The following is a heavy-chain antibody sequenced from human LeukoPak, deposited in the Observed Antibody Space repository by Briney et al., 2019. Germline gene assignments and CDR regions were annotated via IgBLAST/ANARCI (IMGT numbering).Heavy chain of an antibody. CDR3: AKGRYYYDYVDY. J-gene: IGHJ4*02. D-gene: IGHD3-22*01. Sequence: GGSLRLSCAASGFTFSSYGMHWVRQAPGKGLEWVAFIRYDGSNKYYADSVKGRFTISRDNSKNTLYLQMNSLRAEDTAVYYCAKGRYYYDYVDYWGQGTLVTVSS. CDR1: GFTFSSYG. V-gene: IGHV3-30*02. CDR2: IRYDGSNK.